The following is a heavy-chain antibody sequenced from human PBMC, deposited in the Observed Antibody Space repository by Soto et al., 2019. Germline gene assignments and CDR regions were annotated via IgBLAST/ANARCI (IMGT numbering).Heavy chain of an antibody. Sequence: EVQLVESGGGLVQPGRSLRLSCAASGFTFDDYAMYWVRQRPGRGLEWVSGITWNSDEIGYPDSVKGRFSISRDNAKKYLYLQMNSLRPDDTALYYCAASRGYDSSGYSGYYYGMDVWGQGTTVTVSS. J-gene: IGHJ6*02. CDR3: AASRGYDSSGYSGYYYGMDV. CDR2: ITWNSDEI. V-gene: IGHV3-9*01. D-gene: IGHD3-22*01. CDR1: GFTFDDYA.